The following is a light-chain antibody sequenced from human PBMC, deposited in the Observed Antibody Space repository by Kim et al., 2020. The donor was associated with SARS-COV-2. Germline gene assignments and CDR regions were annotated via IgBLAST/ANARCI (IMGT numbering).Light chain of an antibody. V-gene: IGKV2-28*01. CDR1: QSLLHSNGYNY. CDR2: LGS. Sequence: EPASISCRSSQSLLHSNGYNYLDWYLQKPGQSPQLLIYLGSNRASGVPDRFSGSGSGTDFTLKISRVEAEDVGVYYCMQALQTWTFGQGTKVEIK. J-gene: IGKJ1*01. CDR3: MQALQTWT.